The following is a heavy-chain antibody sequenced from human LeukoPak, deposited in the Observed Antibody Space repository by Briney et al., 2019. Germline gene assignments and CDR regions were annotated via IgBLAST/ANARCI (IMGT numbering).Heavy chain of an antibody. CDR1: GFTFSSYA. V-gene: IGHV3-23*01. CDR3: AKEAYGSGSYYSSHFDY. D-gene: IGHD3-10*01. J-gene: IGHJ4*02. CDR2: ISGSGGST. Sequence: GGSLRLSCAASGFTFSSYAMSWVRQAPGKGLEWVSAISGSGGSTYYADSVKGRFTISRDNSKNTLYLQMNCLRAEDTAVYYCAKEAYGSGSYYSSHFDYWGQGTLVTVSS.